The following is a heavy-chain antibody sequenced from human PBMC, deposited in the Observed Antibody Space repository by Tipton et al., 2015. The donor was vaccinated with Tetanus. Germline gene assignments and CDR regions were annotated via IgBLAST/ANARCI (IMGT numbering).Heavy chain of an antibody. J-gene: IGHJ5*02. D-gene: IGHD1-1*01. CDR2: INQRGT. V-gene: IGHV4-34*01. CDR1: GGSSSSFY. Sequence: TLSLTCVVSGGSSSSFYWSWIRQPPGGGLEWIGEINQRGTTYNPSLDRRATISVDSSATQLPLIITSMTAADAAVYYCAVLPKHWQAPRGAPWGQGILVTVSS. CDR3: AVLPKHWQAPRGAP.